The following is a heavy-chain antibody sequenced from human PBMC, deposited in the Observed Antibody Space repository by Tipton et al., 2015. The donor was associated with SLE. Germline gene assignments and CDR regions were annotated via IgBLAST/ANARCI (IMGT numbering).Heavy chain of an antibody. CDR3: ARDGGSYCLDY. J-gene: IGHJ4*02. CDR2: ISYDGSNK. D-gene: IGHD1-26*01. Sequence: PLRLSCAASGFTFSSYAMHWVRQAPGKGLEWVAVISYDGSNKYYADSVKGRFTISRDNSKNTLYLQMNSLRAEDTAVYYCARDGGSYCLDYWGQGTLVTVSS. V-gene: IGHV3-30*04. CDR1: GFTFSSYA.